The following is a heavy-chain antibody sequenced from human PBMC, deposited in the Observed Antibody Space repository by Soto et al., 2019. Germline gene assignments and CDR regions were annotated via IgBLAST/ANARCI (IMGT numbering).Heavy chain of an antibody. CDR1: GFPFDLYL. CDR2: INHNSGYA. Sequence: EVQLLESGGGWMQPGGSLTLSCSASGFPFDLYLMHWVRQVPGKELEWVSLINHNSGYAYSTDSVKGRFTISRDNSKNTLYLKMNSLRAEDTAVYYCTKDQSRNINHGDYYYYAMDLWGPGTPVTVSS. CDR3: TKDQSRNINHGDYYYYAMDL. D-gene: IGHD2-15*01. V-gene: IGHV3-23*01. J-gene: IGHJ6*02.